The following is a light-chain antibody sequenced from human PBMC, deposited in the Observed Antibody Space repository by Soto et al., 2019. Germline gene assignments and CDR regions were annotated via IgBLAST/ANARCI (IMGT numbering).Light chain of an antibody. CDR2: GAS. Sequence: EIVLTQSPGTLSLSPGERATLSCRASQSVVHNYLAWYQQKPGQAPRLLILGASSRAAGISDRFSGRGSGTDFTLTITRLETEDFAVYYCQQYGSSPGTFGQGTRVEIK. V-gene: IGKV3-20*01. J-gene: IGKJ1*01. CDR3: QQYGSSPGT. CDR1: QSVVHNY.